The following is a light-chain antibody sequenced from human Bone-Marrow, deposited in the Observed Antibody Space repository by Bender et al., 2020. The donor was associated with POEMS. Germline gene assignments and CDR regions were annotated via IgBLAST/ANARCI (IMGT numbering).Light chain of an antibody. V-gene: IGLV2-11*01. J-gene: IGLJ1*01. Sequence: QSALTQPRSVSGSPGQSVTISCTGTSSDIGGYNYVSWYQQHPGKAPTLMIYDVTKRPSGVSNRFSGSKSGNTASLTISGLQAEDEADYYCCSYADSSTLVFGTGTKVTVL. CDR2: DVT. CDR3: CSYADSSTLV. CDR1: SSDIGGYNY.